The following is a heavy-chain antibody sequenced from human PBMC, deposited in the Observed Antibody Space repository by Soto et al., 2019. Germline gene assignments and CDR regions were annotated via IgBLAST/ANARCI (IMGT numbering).Heavy chain of an antibody. CDR3: AIFLGYTGSAYYYFHS. D-gene: IGHD5-12*01. CDR1: GGSINHYY. V-gene: IGHV4-59*04. J-gene: IGHJ4*02. Sequence: SETLSLTSTVSGGSINHYYWSWIRQPPGKGLEWIGYIYHSGSTYYNPSLKSRVTISVDRSKNQFSLKLSSVTAADTAVYYCAIFLGYTGSAYYYFHSLGQGPLVTVSP. CDR2: IYHSGST.